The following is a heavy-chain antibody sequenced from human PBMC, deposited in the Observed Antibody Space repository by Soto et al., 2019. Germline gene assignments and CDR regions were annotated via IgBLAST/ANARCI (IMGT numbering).Heavy chain of an antibody. CDR1: GVSITSSDSY. V-gene: IGHV4-30-4*01. D-gene: IGHD4-4*01. J-gene: IGHJ6*02. CDR3: ASFSNLSTDYGVDV. Sequence: QVQLQESGPGLVKPSQTLSLTCSVSGVSITSSDSYWSLIRQPPGKGLEWIGYINSSGRAYYKPSRKSGVSTSIDTSKNHFSLRLTSVAVADTAVYFCASFSNLSTDYGVDVWGQGTTVTVSS. CDR2: INSSGRA.